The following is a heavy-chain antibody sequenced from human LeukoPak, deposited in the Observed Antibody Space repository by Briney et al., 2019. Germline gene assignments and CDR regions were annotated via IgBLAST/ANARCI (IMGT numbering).Heavy chain of an antibody. CDR3: AVAEEYCSSTSCPGGY. J-gene: IGHJ4*02. CDR2: INSDGSRT. Sequence: PGGSLRLSCAASKFSFSSYWMHWVRQAPGKGLVWVSRINSDGSRTNYADSVKGRFTISRDNAKNTLYLQMNSLRAEDTAVYYCAVAEEYCSSTSCPGGYWGQGTLVTVSS. CDR1: KFSFSSYW. V-gene: IGHV3-74*01. D-gene: IGHD2-2*01.